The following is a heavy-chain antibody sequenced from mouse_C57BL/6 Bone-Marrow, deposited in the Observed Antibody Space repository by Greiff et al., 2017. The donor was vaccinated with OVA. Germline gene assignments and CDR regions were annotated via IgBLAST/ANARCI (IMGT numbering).Heavy chain of an antibody. D-gene: IGHD2-12*01. J-gene: IGHJ3*01. CDR2: IRSKSNNYAT. CDR1: GFSFNTYA. Sequence: GGGLVQPTVSLTLSCAASGFSFNTYAMNWVRPAPGKGLEWVARIRSKSNNYATYYADSVKDRFTISRDDSESMLYLQMNNLKTEDTAMYYCVRQEYSDGFAYWGQGTLVTVSA. CDR3: VRQEYSDGFAY. V-gene: IGHV10-1*01.